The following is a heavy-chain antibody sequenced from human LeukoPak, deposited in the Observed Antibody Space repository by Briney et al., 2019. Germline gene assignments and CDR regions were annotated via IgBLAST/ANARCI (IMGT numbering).Heavy chain of an antibody. CDR1: GYSFTSYG. CDR3: ASLVHCRDDCHLTPTFYLDL. J-gene: IGHJ6*02. D-gene: IGHD2-21*02. V-gene: IGHV1-18*01. CDR2: ISGYNGNT. Sequence: ASVKVSCKPSGYSFTSYGITWVRQAPGQGLEWMGWISGYNGNTNYAQKLQGRVSMTTDTSTSTAYMELRSLRTDDTAVYYCASLVHCRDDCHLTPTFYLDLWGQGTTVTVSS.